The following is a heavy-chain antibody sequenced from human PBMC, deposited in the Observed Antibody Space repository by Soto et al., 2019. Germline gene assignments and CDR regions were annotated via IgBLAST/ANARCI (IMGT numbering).Heavy chain of an antibody. D-gene: IGHD3-3*01. Sequence: QITLNESGPTVVKPAETLTLTCTFSGFSLTTSGVGVGWIRQSPGKAPEWLALLYWDDDKRYSASLQSRLTITKDTSKKQVVLTMASVDPADTATYYCAHRILRTVFGLVTTTAIYFDFWGQGTPVVVSS. CDR2: LYWDDDK. J-gene: IGHJ4*02. V-gene: IGHV2-5*02. CDR3: AHRILRTVFGLVTTTAIYFDF. CDR1: GFSLTTSGVG.